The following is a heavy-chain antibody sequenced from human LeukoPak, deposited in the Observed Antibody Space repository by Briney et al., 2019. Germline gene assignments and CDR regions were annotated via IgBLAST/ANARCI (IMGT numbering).Heavy chain of an antibody. CDR1: GLTVSSNY. D-gene: IGHD3-10*01. J-gene: IGHJ6*02. V-gene: IGHV3-53*01. CDR3: ASNYGSGNYPYGMDV. Sequence: GGSLRLSCAASGLTVSSNYMSWVRQAPGKGLEWVSVIYSAGSGGSSYYADSVKGRFTVSRDNSDNTLYLQMNSLRAEDTAVYYCASNYGSGNYPYGMDVWGQGTTVTV. CDR2: IYSAGSGGSS.